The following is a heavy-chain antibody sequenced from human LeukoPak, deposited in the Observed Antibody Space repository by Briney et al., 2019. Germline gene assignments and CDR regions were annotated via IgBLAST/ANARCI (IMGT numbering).Heavy chain of an antibody. CDR2: IYTSGST. CDR3: ARVRGITMVRGVIIFADAFDI. Sequence: SETLSLTCTVSGVSMSIYYWSWIRQPAGKGLEWIGRIYTSGSTNYNPSLKSRVTMSVDTSKNQFSLKLSSVTAADTAVYYCARVRGITMVRGVIIFADAFDIWGQGTMVTVSS. J-gene: IGHJ3*02. V-gene: IGHV4-4*07. D-gene: IGHD3-10*01. CDR1: GVSMSIYY.